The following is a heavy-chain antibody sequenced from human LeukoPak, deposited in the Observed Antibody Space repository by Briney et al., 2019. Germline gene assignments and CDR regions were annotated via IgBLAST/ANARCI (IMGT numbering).Heavy chain of an antibody. CDR2: INSDGRNT. CDR3: ARAISWNGAQGHMDV. J-gene: IGHJ6*03. V-gene: IGHV3-74*03. Sequence: GGSLRLSCAASGFSFSDYWMRWVRQAPGKGLVWVSRINSDGRNTAYADSVKGRFTISRDNAKNTLYLEMNSLTIEDTAVYYCARAISWNGAQGHMDVWGKGTTVTVS. D-gene: IGHD1-1*01. CDR1: GFSFSDYW.